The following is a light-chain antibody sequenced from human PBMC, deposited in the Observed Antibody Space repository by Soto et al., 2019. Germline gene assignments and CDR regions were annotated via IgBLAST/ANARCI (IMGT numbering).Light chain of an antibody. CDR2: GTS. V-gene: IGKV1-39*01. CDR3: QQCYTPPIT. Sequence: IQMTKSHSSLTASVGARVTITCRASQNINTYLNWYQQKPGKALKLLIYGTSSLQSGVPSRFSGSGSGTDFTLTISSLQPEDFATYYCQQCYTPPITFGQGTRLE. CDR1: QNINTY. J-gene: IGKJ5*01.